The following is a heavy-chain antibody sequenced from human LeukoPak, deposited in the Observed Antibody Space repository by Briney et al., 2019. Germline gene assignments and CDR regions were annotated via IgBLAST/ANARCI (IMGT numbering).Heavy chain of an antibody. D-gene: IGHD1-26*01. J-gene: IGHJ5*02. V-gene: IGHV3-7*01. CDR2: IKQDGSEK. Sequence: PGGSLRLSSGASGFTFSSYWMSWVRQAPGKGLEWVANIKQDGSEKYYVDSVKGRFTISRDNAKSSLYLQMNSLRAEDTAVYYCARNSGTNPWGQGTLVTVSS. CDR3: ARNSGTNP. CDR1: GFTFSSYW.